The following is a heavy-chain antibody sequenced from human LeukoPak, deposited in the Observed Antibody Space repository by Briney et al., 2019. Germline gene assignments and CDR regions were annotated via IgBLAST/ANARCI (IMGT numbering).Heavy chain of an antibody. CDR3: ARGRYCSADICTGGDSFDI. J-gene: IGHJ3*02. Sequence: SETLSLTCTVSGGSISNYYWSWIRQPAGKGLEWIGRKYARGSSNYNPPVQSRVTMSVDTSKNQFSLKLRSVAAADTAVYYCARGRYCSADICTGGDSFDIWGQGTMVSVSP. D-gene: IGHD2-15*01. V-gene: IGHV4-4*07. CDR1: GGSISNYY. CDR2: KYARGSS.